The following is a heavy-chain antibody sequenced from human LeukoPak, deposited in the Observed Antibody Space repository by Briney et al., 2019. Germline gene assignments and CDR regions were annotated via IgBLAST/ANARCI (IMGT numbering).Heavy chain of an antibody. CDR2: IYTSGST. J-gene: IGHJ4*02. Sequence: PSETLSLTCTVSGGSISSGSYYWRWIRQPAGKGLEWIGRIYTSGSTNYNPSLKSRVTISVDTSKDQFSLKLSSVTAADTAVYYCAGMVRGAPFDYWGQGTLVTVSS. CDR1: GGSISSGSYY. D-gene: IGHD3-10*01. CDR3: AGMVRGAPFDY. V-gene: IGHV4-61*02.